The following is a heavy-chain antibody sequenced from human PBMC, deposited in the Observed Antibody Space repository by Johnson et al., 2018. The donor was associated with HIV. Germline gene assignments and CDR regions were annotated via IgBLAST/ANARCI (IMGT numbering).Heavy chain of an antibody. D-gene: IGHD1-26*01. CDR3: VAATGANGLDI. CDR1: GITFSRYG. V-gene: IGHV3-30*03. Sequence: VQLVESGGGVVQPGRSLRLSCAAFGITFSRYGMHWVRQAPGMGLEWVIVISYDGSNKYYADSVKGRFTISRDNSKNTLYLQMNSLRAGDTAVYSCVAATGANGLDIWGQGTMVTVSS. CDR2: ISYDGSNK. J-gene: IGHJ3*02.